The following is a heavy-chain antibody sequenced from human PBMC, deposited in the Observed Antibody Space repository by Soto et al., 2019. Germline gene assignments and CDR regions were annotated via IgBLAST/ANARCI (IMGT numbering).Heavy chain of an antibody. Sequence: QVQLVQSGAELRKPGASVKVSCQAYGYRFSSYGVHGLRQAPGQGLEWMGWIDPNNGNRNYAQKFEDRLSMTTATSTNTIYMELKSLKSDDTAIYYCARDRLRGYDSSGFYSWGQGTLVTVSS. V-gene: IGHV1-18*01. D-gene: IGHD3-22*01. CDR3: ARDRLRGYDSSGFYS. CDR1: GYRFSSYG. J-gene: IGHJ4*02. CDR2: IDPNNGNR.